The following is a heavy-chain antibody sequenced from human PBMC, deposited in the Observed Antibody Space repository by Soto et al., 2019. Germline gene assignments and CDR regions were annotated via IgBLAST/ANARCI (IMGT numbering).Heavy chain of an antibody. J-gene: IGHJ6*02. D-gene: IGHD3-10*01. CDR2: ISGSGGST. V-gene: IGHV3-23*01. CDR3: AKGSGSYYSYGMDF. Sequence: GGSLRLSCAASGFTFSSYAMSWVRQAPGKGLEWVSAISGSGGSTYYADSVKGRFTISRDNSKNTLYLQMNSLRAEDTAVYYCAKGSGSYYSYGMDFWGQGTTVTVSS. CDR1: GFTFSSYA.